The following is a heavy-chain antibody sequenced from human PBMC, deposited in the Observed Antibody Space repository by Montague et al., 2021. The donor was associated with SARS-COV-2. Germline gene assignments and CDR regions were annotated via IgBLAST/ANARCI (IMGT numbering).Heavy chain of an antibody. D-gene: IGHD6-13*01. Sequence: SETLSLTCTISGGSITGYFWTWIRQPPGKGLEWLGHMHYSGSTKYNPSLESRVTMSIDTSESQFSLHLRSVTAADTGVYYCARVPLSSSWYYLDYWGQGTLVTVSS. J-gene: IGHJ4*02. CDR3: ARVPLSSSWYYLDY. CDR1: GGSITGYF. CDR2: MHYSGST. V-gene: IGHV4-59*12.